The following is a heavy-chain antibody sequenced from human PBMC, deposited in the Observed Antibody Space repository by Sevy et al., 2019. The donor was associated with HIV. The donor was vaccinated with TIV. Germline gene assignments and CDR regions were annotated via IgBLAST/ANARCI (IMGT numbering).Heavy chain of an antibody. CDR2: ISYSGTT. Sequence: SETLSLTCTVSGAAINSGDSYWTWIRQSPGKGLEWVGYISYSGTTYYNPSLKCRVFISSDMSKNQFSLFLNSVTAADTAVYYCARESAMLPSNPYYGMDVWGQGTTVTVSS. V-gene: IGHV4-30-4*01. J-gene: IGHJ6*02. CDR1: GAAINSGDSY. D-gene: IGHD3-16*01. CDR3: ARESAMLPSNPYYGMDV.